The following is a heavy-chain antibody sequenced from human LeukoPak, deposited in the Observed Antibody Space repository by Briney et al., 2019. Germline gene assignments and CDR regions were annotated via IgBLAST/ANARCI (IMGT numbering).Heavy chain of an antibody. V-gene: IGHV3-30*03. Sequence: GRSLRLSYAASGFTFSSYGMHWVRQAPGKGLEWVAVISYDGSNKYYADSVKGRFTISRDNSKNTLYLQMNSLRAEDTAVYYCARACPDIVVVPAATPNQIYYYGIDVWGQGTTVTVSS. CDR1: GFTFSSYG. J-gene: IGHJ6*02. CDR3: ARACPDIVVVPAATPNQIYYYGIDV. D-gene: IGHD2-2*01. CDR2: ISYDGSNK.